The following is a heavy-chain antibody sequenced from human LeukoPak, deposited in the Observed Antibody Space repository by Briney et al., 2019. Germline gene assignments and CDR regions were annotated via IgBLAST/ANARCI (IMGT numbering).Heavy chain of an antibody. D-gene: IGHD2-15*01. J-gene: IGHJ4*02. CDR1: GYTFTGYY. Sequence: ASVKVSCKASGYTFTGYYMHWVRQAPGQGLEWMGWINPNSGGTNYAQKFQGRVTMTRDTSISTAYMELSRLRSDDTAVYYCARDNIVVGSNQLFDYWGQGTLVTVSS. V-gene: IGHV1-2*02. CDR3: ARDNIVVGSNQLFDY. CDR2: INPNSGGT.